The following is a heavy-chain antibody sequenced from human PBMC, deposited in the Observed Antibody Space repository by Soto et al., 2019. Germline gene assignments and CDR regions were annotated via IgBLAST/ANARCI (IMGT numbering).Heavy chain of an antibody. V-gene: IGHV3-30-3*01. J-gene: IGHJ5*02. CDR3: ASVGGIDYYDSSGNYNWFDP. Sequence: GSLRLSCAASGFTFSSYAMHWVRQAPGKGLEWVAVISYDGSNKYYADSVKGRFTISRDNSKNTLYLQMNSLRAEDTAVYYCASVGGIDYYDSSGNYNWFDPWGQGTLVTVSS. CDR1: GFTFSSYA. D-gene: IGHD3-22*01. CDR2: ISYDGSNK.